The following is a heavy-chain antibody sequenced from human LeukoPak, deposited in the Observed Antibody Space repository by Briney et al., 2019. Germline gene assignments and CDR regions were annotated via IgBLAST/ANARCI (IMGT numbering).Heavy chain of an antibody. CDR2: IYTNGST. CDR1: SGSVSGYY. V-gene: IGHV4-4*07. J-gene: IGHJ4*02. Sequence: SETLSLTCTVSSGSVSGYYWSWIRQPAGKGLEWIGRIYTNGSTNYNPSLKSRVTISVDTSKNQFSLKLSSVAAADTAVYYCARGAAAGPYYFDYWGQGTLVTVSS. D-gene: IGHD6-13*01. CDR3: ARGAAAGPYYFDY.